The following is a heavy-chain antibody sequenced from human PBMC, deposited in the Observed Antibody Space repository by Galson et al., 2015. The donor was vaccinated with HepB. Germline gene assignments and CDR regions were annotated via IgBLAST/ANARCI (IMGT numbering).Heavy chain of an antibody. D-gene: IGHD3-10*01. CDR1: GFTFSSYS. Sequence: SLRLSCAASGFTFSSYSMNWVRQAPGKGLEWVSSISSSSSYIYYADSVKGRFTISRDNAKNSLYLQMNSLRAEDTAVYYCARESVLWSRGLGYWGQGTLVTVSS. V-gene: IGHV3-21*01. CDR2: ISSSSSYI. J-gene: IGHJ4*02. CDR3: ARESVLWSRGLGY.